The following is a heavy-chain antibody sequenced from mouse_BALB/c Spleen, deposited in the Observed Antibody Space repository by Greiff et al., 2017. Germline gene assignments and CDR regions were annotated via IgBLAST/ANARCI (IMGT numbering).Heavy chain of an antibody. CDR1: GFTFNTYA. V-gene: IGHV10-1*02. D-gene: IGHD1-1*01. CDR2: IRSKSNNYAT. J-gene: IGHJ3*01. Sequence: EVKLMESGGGLVQPKGSLKLSCAASGFTFNTYAMNWVRQAPGKGLEWVARIRSKSNNYATYYADSVKDRFTISRDDSQSMLYLQMNNLKTEDTAMYYCVRSYYYGSSPFAYWGQGTLVTVSA. CDR3: VRSYYYGSSPFAY.